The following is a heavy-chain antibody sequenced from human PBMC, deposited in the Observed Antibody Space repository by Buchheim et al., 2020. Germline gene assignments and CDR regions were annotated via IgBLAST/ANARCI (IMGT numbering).Heavy chain of an antibody. CDR2: INRDGSSK. V-gene: IGHV3-7*01. J-gene: IGHJ4*02. CDR1: GFTFSDYH. D-gene: IGHD4-23*01. Sequence: EVRLVESGGDLVQPEGSLRLSCEVSGFTFSDYHMSWARQAPGKGLEWVANINRDGSSKHYVDSVKGRFTVSRDNAKNSLYLQRNSLRVEDTAIYYCARDIGGTFYFDYWGKGSL. CDR3: ARDIGGTFYFDY.